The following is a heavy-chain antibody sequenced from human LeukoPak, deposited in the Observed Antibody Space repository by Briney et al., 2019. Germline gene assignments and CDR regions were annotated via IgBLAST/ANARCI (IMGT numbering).Heavy chain of an antibody. Sequence: SETLSLTCTVSDGSISSYYWSWIRQPPGKGLEWIGYIYYSGSTNYNPSLKSRVTISVDTSKNQFSLKLSSVTAADTAVYYCARHVKGYGDSYYYYGMDVWGQGTTVTVSS. CDR3: ARHVKGYGDSYYYYGMDV. V-gene: IGHV4-59*08. J-gene: IGHJ6*02. CDR1: DGSISSYY. D-gene: IGHD4-17*01. CDR2: IYYSGST.